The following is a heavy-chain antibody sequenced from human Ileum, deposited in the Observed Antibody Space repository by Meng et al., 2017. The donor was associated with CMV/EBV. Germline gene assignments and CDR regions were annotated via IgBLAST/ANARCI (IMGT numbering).Heavy chain of an antibody. V-gene: IGHV3-9*01. J-gene: IGHJ4*02. CDR2: ISWHSKNI. Sequence: SGFSFDHYAMHWIRQAPGKGLEWIAGISWHSKNIGYTDSVKGRFIISRDNAKNFVYLEMNSLRAEDTAFYYCAKDGLVGHGVKNPEDWGQGTLVTVSS. D-gene: IGHD6-6*01. CDR1: GFSFDHYA. CDR3: AKDGLVGHGVKNPED.